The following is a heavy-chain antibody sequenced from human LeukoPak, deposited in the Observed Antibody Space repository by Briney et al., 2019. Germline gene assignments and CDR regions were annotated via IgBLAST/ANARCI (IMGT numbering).Heavy chain of an antibody. D-gene: IGHD3-9*01. CDR3: ARLYYDILTGYRKIDAFDI. J-gene: IGHJ3*02. CDR1: GGSISSYY. V-gene: IGHV4-59*12. Sequence: PSETLSLTCTVSGGSISSYYWSWIRQPPGKGLEWIGYIYYSESTNYNPSLKSRVTISVDTSKNQFSLKLSSVTAADTAVYYCARLYYDILTGYRKIDAFDIWGQGTMVTVSS. CDR2: IYYSEST.